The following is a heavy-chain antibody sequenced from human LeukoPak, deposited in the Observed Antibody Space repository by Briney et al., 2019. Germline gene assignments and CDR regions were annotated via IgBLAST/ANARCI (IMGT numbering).Heavy chain of an antibody. CDR3: AREHIATSGNNWFDP. D-gene: IGHD6-13*01. J-gene: IGHJ5*02. CDR2: ISYDGNNK. Sequence: PGGSLRLSCAASGFTFSSYAMHWVRQAPGKGLEWVAVISYDGNNKYYGDSVKGRFTISRDNSKNSLYLQMNILRAEDTAMYSCAREHIATSGNNWFDPWGQGTLVTVSS. CDR1: GFTFSSYA. V-gene: IGHV3-30*04.